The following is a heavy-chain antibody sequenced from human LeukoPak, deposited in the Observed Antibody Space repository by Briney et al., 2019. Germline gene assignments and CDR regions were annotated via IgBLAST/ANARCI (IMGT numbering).Heavy chain of an antibody. D-gene: IGHD1-26*01. Sequence: PSETLSLTCTVSGDITHYWGWIRQPPGKWLECIGSIYFSGSVYYNPSLRSRVTISLDTSTKQLSLKLTSVTAADTAIYYCAKHNGGGIVSYVAPGPPDYFDHWGQGALVTVSS. J-gene: IGHJ4*02. CDR2: IYFSGSV. CDR1: GDITHY. V-gene: IGHV4-39*01. CDR3: AKHNGGGIVSYVAPGPPDYFDH.